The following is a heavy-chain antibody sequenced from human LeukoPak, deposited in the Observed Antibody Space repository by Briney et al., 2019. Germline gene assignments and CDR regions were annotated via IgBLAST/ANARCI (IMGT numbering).Heavy chain of an antibody. CDR2: IRYDGSNK. CDR3: AKLDSSGYYAVGHLDY. CDR1: GFTFSSYG. J-gene: IGHJ4*02. D-gene: IGHD3-22*01. Sequence: GGSLRLSCAASGFTFSSYGMHWVRQAPGKGLEWVAFIRYDGSNKYYADSVKGRFTISRDNSKNTLYLQMNSLRAEDTAVYYCAKLDSSGYYAVGHLDYWGQGTLVTVSS. V-gene: IGHV3-30*02.